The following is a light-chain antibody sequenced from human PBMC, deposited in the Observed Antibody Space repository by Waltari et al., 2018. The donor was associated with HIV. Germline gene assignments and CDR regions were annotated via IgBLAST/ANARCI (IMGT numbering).Light chain of an antibody. CDR2: DNS. CDR1: SSNIGAGYH. CDR3: QSHDSSLSGYV. V-gene: IGLV1-40*01. J-gene: IGLJ1*01. Sequence: QSVLTQPPSVSGAPGQRVTISCTGSSSNIGAGYHVHWYQQLPGTAPKLLIYDNSKRPSGGPDRFSGSKSGTSASLAITGLQAEDEADYHCQSHDSSLSGYVFGTGTKVTVL.